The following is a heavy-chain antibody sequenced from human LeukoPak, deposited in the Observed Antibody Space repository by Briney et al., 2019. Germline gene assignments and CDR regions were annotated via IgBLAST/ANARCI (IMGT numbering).Heavy chain of an antibody. D-gene: IGHD1-1*01. CDR2: IRTKVNSYAT. CDR3: ARDPKWRATTGTTAAFDI. CDR1: GFTFSGST. J-gene: IGHJ3*02. Sequence: GGSLRLSCAASGFTFSGSTMHWVRQASGKGLEWVGRIRTKVNSYATAYAASVKGRFTISRDDSKNTAYLQMNSLKTEDTAVYYCARDPKWRATTGTTAAFDIWGQGTMVTASS. V-gene: IGHV3-73*01.